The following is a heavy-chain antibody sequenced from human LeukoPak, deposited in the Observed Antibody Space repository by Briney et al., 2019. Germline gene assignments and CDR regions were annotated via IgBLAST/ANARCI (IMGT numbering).Heavy chain of an antibody. CDR3: ARATYYYDSSGYSYGNWVDP. Sequence: ASVKVSCKASGYTFTSYGFSWVRQAPGQGLEWMGWISGYNGNTKYAQKLQGRLTMTTDTSTTTAYMELRSLRSDDTAVYYCARATYYYDSSGYSYGNWVDPWGQGTLVTVSS. J-gene: IGHJ5*02. CDR1: GYTFTSYG. V-gene: IGHV1-18*01. CDR2: ISGYNGNT. D-gene: IGHD3-22*01.